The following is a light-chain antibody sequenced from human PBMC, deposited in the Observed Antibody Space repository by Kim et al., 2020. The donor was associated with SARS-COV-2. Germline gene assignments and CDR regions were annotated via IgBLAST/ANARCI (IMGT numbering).Light chain of an antibody. CDR1: DSNIEKTF. J-gene: IGLJ2*01. V-gene: IGLV1-47*02. CDR3: AAWDDSLSARL. Sequence: QSVLTQPLSVSGPPGQSVTISCSGGDSNIEKTFVYWYQQLPGAAPRLLIYASSQRPSGVPDRFSGSKSGTSASLAISGLRPEDEADYYCAAWDDSLSARLFGGGTKVTVL. CDR2: ASS.